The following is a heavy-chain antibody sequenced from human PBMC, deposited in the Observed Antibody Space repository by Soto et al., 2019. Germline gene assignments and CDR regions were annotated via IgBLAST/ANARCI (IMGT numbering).Heavy chain of an antibody. D-gene: IGHD2-2*01. CDR1: GYSFTSDC. Sequence: PGPSLKISCKGSGYSFTSDCIGWVRQMPGKGLEWMGIIYPGDSDTRYSPSFQGQVTISADKSISTAYLQWSSLKASDTAMYYWARLDDIVVVHGMDVWGQGTRVTVSS. CDR3: ARLDDIVVVHGMDV. J-gene: IGHJ6*02. CDR2: IYPGDSDT. V-gene: IGHV5-51*01.